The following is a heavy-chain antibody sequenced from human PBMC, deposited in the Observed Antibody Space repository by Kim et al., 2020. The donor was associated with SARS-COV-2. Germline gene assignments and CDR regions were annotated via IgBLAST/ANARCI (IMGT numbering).Heavy chain of an antibody. CDR3: AIDPGRCSWPEN. D-gene: IGHD6-13*01. CDR1: GFTFSSYG. J-gene: IGHJ4*02. CDR2: ITYDGSNK. V-gene: IGHV3-30*03. Sequence: GGSLRLSCAASGFTFSSYGMHWVRQAPGKGLEWVAVITYDGSNKYYADSVKGRFTISRDNSKNTLYLQMNSLRAEDTAVYYCAIDPGRCSWPENCGQRTLVTVSS.